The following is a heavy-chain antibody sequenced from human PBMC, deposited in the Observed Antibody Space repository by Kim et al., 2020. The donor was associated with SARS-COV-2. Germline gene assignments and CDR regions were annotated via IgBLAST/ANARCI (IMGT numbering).Heavy chain of an antibody. J-gene: IGHJ4*02. D-gene: IGHD5-12*01. Sequence: GGSLRLSCSASGFTFSSYAMHWVRQAPGKGLEYVSAISSNGGSTYYADSVKGRFTISRDNSKNTLYLQMSSLRAEDTAVYYCVKGDIVATGDYWGQGTLVTFSS. CDR3: VKGDIVATGDY. CDR2: ISSNGGST. CDR1: GFTFSSYA. V-gene: IGHV3-64D*06.